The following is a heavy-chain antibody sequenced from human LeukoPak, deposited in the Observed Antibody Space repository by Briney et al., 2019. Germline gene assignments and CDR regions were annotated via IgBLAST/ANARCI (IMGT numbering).Heavy chain of an antibody. CDR1: GFTVSTNY. J-gene: IGHJ1*01. CDR3: ARANYGGNPRYFQH. D-gene: IGHD4-23*01. Sequence: GGSLRLSCAASGFTVSTNYITWVRQAPGKGLEWVSVIYSGGTTYYADSVKGRFTISRDNSKNTLYLQMNSLRVEDTAVYYCARANYGGNPRYFQHWGQGTLVTVSS. CDR2: IYSGGTT. V-gene: IGHV3-53*01.